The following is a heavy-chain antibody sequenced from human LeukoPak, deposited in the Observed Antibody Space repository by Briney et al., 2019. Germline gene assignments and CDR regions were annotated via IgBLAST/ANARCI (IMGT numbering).Heavy chain of an antibody. J-gene: IGHJ5*02. D-gene: IGHD6-13*01. CDR3: MLPPWAAGGP. Sequence: GGSLRLSCAASGFTFSSYAMHWVRQAQGEGLEWVALISFDGSNKYYADSVKGRFTISRDSSKDTLFLQMDSLRPEDTAVYYCMLPPWAAGGPWGQGTLVTVSS. CDR2: ISFDGSNK. CDR1: GFTFSSYA. V-gene: IGHV3-30-3*01.